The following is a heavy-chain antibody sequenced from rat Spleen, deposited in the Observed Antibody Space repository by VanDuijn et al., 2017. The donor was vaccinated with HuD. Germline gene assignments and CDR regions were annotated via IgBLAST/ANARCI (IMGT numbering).Heavy chain of an antibody. Sequence: EVQLVESGGDLFQPGRSLKLSCAASGFTFRNYDMAWVRQAPTMGLEWVTSISPSGGATYYRDSVKGRFTVSRDNAKNTLYLQLDSLRSEDTATYYCAKDRFRYYDGSFAYWGQGTLVTVSS. D-gene: IGHD1-12*03. J-gene: IGHJ3*01. V-gene: IGHV5S13*01. CDR3: AKDRFRYYDGSFAY. CDR2: ISPSGGAT. CDR1: GFTFRNYD.